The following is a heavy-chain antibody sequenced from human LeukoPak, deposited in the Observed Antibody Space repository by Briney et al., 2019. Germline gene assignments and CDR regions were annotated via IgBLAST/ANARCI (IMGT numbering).Heavy chain of an antibody. J-gene: IGHJ4*02. V-gene: IGHV4-4*02. CDR1: GGSISSSNW. CDR3: ARAVDIVATTRFDYFDY. D-gene: IGHD5-12*01. Sequence: SETLSLTCAVSGGSISSSNWWSWVRQPPGKGLEWIGEIYHSGSTNYNPSLKSRVTISVDKSKNQFSLKLSSVTAADTAVYYCARAVDIVATTRFDYFDYWGQGTLVTVSS. CDR2: IYHSGST.